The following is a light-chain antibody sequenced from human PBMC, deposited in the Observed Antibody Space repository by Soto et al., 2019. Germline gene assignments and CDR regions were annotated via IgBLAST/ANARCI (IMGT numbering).Light chain of an antibody. CDR1: SSDAGSYNY. CDR2: ASS. Sequence: QSVLTQPASVSGSPGQSITISCTGTSSDAGSYNYVSWYQQHPGKAPRLMIYASSNRPSGVSHRFSGSRSGNTASLTISGLQAEDEADYFCSSYTSGSTLYVFGSGTKVTVL. CDR3: SSYTSGSTLYV. J-gene: IGLJ1*01. V-gene: IGLV2-14*01.